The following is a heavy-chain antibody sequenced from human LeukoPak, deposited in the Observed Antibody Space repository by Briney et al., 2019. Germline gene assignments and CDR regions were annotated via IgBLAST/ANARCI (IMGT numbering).Heavy chain of an antibody. Sequence: SETLSLTCTVSGGSISSGGYYWSWIRQHPGQGLEWIGYIYYSGSTYYNPSLKSRVTISVDTSKNQFSLKLSSVTAADTAVYYCARQTYYYDSSAPPGAFDIWGQGTMVTVSS. J-gene: IGHJ3*02. V-gene: IGHV4-31*03. CDR1: GGSISSGGYY. CDR3: ARQTYYYDSSAPPGAFDI. D-gene: IGHD3-22*01. CDR2: IYYSGST.